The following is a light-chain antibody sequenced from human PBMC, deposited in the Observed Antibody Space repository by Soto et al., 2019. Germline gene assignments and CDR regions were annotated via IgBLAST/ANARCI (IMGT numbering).Light chain of an antibody. J-gene: IGKJ1*01. CDR3: QQYGGSPRT. V-gene: IGKV3-20*01. CDR1: QSVGTS. Sequence: EIVLTRSPVTLSLSPGERGTLSCRASQSVGTSLAWYQQKPGQAPRLLIYGASNRATGIPDRFSGSGSGTDFTLTISKLEPEDFAVYHCQQYGGSPRTFGQGTKVELK. CDR2: GAS.